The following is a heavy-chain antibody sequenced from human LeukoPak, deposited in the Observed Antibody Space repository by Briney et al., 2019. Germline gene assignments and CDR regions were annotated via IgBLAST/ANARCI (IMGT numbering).Heavy chain of an antibody. Sequence: GGSLRLSCAASGFTVSSNYMSWVRQAPGKGLEWVAVIWYDGSNKYYADSVKGRFTISRDNSKNTLYLQMNSLRAEDTAVYYCARGMHYGSGSYPPLYGMDVWGQGTTVTVSS. J-gene: IGHJ6*02. CDR3: ARGMHYGSGSYPPLYGMDV. D-gene: IGHD3-10*01. CDR1: GFTVSSNY. V-gene: IGHV3-33*08. CDR2: IWYDGSNK.